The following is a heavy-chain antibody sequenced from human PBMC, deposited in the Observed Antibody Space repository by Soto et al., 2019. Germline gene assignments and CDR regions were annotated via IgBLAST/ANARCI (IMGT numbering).Heavy chain of an antibody. CDR3: ARWGAAVGDFDY. D-gene: IGHD6-13*01. CDR1: GYTFTSYD. V-gene: IGHV1-8*01. Sequence: QVQLVQSGAEVKKPGASVKVSRKASGYTFTSYDINWVRQATGQGLEWMGWMNPNGGHTGYAQKFQGRVTMTRNTSISTAYMELSSLRSEDTAVYYCARWGAAVGDFDYWGQGTLVTVSS. CDR2: MNPNGGHT. J-gene: IGHJ4*02.